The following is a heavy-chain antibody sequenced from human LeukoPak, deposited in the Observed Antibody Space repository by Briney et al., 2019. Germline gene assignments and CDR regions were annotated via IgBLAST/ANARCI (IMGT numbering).Heavy chain of an antibody. CDR2: IYPRDGST. CDR1: GYTFTSNY. V-gene: IGHV1-46*01. CDR3: ARSGYSWGYFDY. Sequence: ASVKVSCKASGYTFTSNYIHWVRQAPGQGLEWMGMIYPRDGSTSYAQKFQGRVTVTRDTSTSTVHMELSGLRSEDTAVYYCARSGYSWGYFDYWGQGTVVTVPS. J-gene: IGHJ4*02. D-gene: IGHD5-18*01.